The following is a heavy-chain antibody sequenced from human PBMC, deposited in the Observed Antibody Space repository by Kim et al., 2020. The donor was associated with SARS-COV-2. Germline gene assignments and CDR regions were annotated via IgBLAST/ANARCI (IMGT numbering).Heavy chain of an antibody. D-gene: IGHD2-15*01. CDR2: INHSGST. V-gene: IGHV4-34*01. Sequence: SETLSLTCAVYGGSFSGYYWSWIRQPPGKGLEWIGEINHSGSTNYNPSLKSRVTISVDTSKNQFSLKLSSVTAADTAVYYCARGIDPPMVAATGKVLYYFDYWGQGTLVTVSS. CDR1: GGSFSGYY. CDR3: ARGIDPPMVAATGKVLYYFDY. J-gene: IGHJ4*02.